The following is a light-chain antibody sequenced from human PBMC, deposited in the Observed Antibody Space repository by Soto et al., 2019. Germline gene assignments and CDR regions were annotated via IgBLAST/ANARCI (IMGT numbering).Light chain of an antibody. CDR3: QQYYSLPYS. CDR2: WAS. V-gene: IGKV4-1*01. Sequence: DIVMTQSPDSLSVSLDERATINCTSSQSVFYRSSDKSYLAWYQQKPGQPPKLLIYWASTRESGVPDRFSGSGSGTDLTLTITSLRAEYVAVYYCQQYYSLPYSFGQGTKLDI. CDR1: QSVFYRSSDKSY. J-gene: IGKJ2*03.